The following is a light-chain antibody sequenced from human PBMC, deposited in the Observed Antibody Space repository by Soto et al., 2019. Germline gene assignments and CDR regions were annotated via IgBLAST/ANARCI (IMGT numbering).Light chain of an antibody. V-gene: IGLV2-14*02. Sequence: QSALTQPASVSGSPGQSLTISCTGTTTDIDNYKFVSWYQQHPGQAPKLIIYEGTKRPSGVSIRFSGSKSANTASLTISGLQAEDEAFYYCCSYTYRSTLYVVFGGGTKLTVL. CDR2: EGT. CDR1: TTDIDNYKF. J-gene: IGLJ2*01. CDR3: CSYTYRSTLYVV.